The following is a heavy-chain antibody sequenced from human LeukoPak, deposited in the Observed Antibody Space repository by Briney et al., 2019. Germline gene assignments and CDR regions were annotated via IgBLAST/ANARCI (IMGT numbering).Heavy chain of an antibody. V-gene: IGHV3-23*01. CDR1: GYSISSGYY. CDR2: ISGSGGST. Sequence: ETLSLTCSVSGYSISSGYYWGWIRQAPGKGLEWVSAISGSGGSTYYADSVKGRFTISRDNSKNTLYLQMNSLRAEDTAVYYCAKRPIYDSSGYPHFDYWGQGTLVTVSS. D-gene: IGHD3-22*01. J-gene: IGHJ4*02. CDR3: AKRPIYDSSGYPHFDY.